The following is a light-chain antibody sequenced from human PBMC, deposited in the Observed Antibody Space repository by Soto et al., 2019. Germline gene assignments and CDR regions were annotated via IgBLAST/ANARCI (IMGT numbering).Light chain of an antibody. J-gene: IGKJ1*01. CDR2: DAS. CDR1: QSISNW. CDR3: HQYNSYSWT. V-gene: IGKV1-5*01. Sequence: DIQMTQSPSTLSASVGDRVTITCRASQSISNWLAWYQQKPGKAPKLLIFDASSLESGVPSRFSGSGSGTEFTLTISSLQPDDFATYYCHQYNSYSWTFGQGTKVEIK.